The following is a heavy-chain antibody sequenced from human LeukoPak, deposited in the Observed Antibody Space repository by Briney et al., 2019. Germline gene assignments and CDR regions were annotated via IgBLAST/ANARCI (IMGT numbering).Heavy chain of an antibody. CDR3: AKDRHIAASGRFDY. CDR1: GFTFSSYA. CDR2: ISGSGGSA. D-gene: IGHD6-13*01. J-gene: IGHJ4*02. Sequence: GGSLRLSCAASGFTFSSYAMSWVRQAPGKGLEWVSAISGSGGSAYYADSVKGRFTISRDNSKNTLFLQMNTLRAEDTAVYYCAKDRHIAASGRFDYWGQGTLVTVSS. V-gene: IGHV3-23*01.